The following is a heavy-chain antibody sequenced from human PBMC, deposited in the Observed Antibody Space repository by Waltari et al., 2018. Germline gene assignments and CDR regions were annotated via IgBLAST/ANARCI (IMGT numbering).Heavy chain of an antibody. J-gene: IGHJ5*01. Sequence: EVQLLESGGGLVQPGGSLRLSCAASGFSFSGYAMNWVRQAPGKGLEGVSAIICRGSHPFYADSVKGRLTISRDNSKNTVVLQMNSLRAEETAVYYCAKAIKGYNSAWFDYWGQGTLVTVSS. V-gene: IGHV3-23*01. D-gene: IGHD3-3*01. CDR2: IICRGSHP. CDR1: GFSFSGYA. CDR3: AKAIKGYNSAWFDY.